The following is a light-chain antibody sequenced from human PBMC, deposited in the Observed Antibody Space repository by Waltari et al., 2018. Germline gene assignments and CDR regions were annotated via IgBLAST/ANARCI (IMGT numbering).Light chain of an antibody. CDR2: TNK. Sequence: QSVLRQPPSASGPPGQRFTLSCSGSNYNIVTNFVYWYHQLPGTAPKLLIYTNKERPSGRPDRFSVSKSGTSASLAISGLRSEDEADYYCASWDGSLGGVIFGGGTKLTVL. CDR1: NYNIVTNF. CDR3: ASWDGSLGGVI. J-gene: IGLJ2*01. V-gene: IGLV1-47*01.